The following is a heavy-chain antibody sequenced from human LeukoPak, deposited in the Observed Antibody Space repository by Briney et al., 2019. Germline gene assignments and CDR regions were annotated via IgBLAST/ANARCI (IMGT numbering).Heavy chain of an antibody. D-gene: IGHD6-19*01. CDR2: IYYSGST. Sequence: SETLSLTCTVSGGSIGSYYWSWIRQPPGKGLEWIGCIYYSGSTNYNPSLKSRVTISVDTSKNQFSLKLSSVTAADTAVYYCARARSGWWDPFDYWGQGTLVTVSS. J-gene: IGHJ4*02. CDR3: ARARSGWWDPFDY. CDR1: GGSIGSYY. V-gene: IGHV4-59*01.